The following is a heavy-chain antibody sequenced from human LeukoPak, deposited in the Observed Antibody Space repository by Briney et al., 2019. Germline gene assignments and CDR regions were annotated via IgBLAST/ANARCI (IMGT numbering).Heavy chain of an antibody. D-gene: IGHD6-19*01. Sequence: GGSLRLSCAASGFTFNRNAISWVRQAPGKGLEWVSTIGGSGDKTFYADSVKGRFTISRDNAKNSLYLQMNSLRAEDTAVYYCARAGARYYYGMDVWGQGTTVTVSS. J-gene: IGHJ6*02. CDR2: IGGSGDKT. V-gene: IGHV3-23*01. CDR1: GFTFNRNA. CDR3: ARAGARYYYGMDV.